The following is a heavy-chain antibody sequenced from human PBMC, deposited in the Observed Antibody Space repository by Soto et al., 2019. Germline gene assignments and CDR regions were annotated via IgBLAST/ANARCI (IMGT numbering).Heavy chain of an antibody. J-gene: IGHJ3*02. CDR3: ARDFATDAFDI. V-gene: IGHV4-31*03. CDR2: IHYSGST. D-gene: IGHD5-12*01. Sequence: QVQLQESGPGLVKPSQTLSLTCPVSGGSISSGGYYWSWIRQHPGKGLEWIGYIHYSGSTYSNPSLKGRVTISVDPSKNQFSLKLSSVTAADTAVYYCARDFATDAFDIWGQGTMVTVSS. CDR1: GGSISSGGYY.